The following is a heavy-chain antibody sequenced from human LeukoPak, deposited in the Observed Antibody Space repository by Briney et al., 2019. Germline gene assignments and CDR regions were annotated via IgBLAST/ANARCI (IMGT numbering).Heavy chain of an antibody. V-gene: IGHV3-74*01. CDR2: IKGDEMTT. Sequence: GGALRLSRAASGFTFPPYWMHWVRQAPGRGRAGVSRIKGDEMTTNYADSVEGRFTISRDNAKNKVYLEINSLRAEDTAVYYCARGGLFAYYFDYWGQGTLVTVSS. D-gene: IGHD3-10*02. J-gene: IGHJ4*02. CDR3: ARGGLFAYYFDY. CDR1: GFTFPPYW.